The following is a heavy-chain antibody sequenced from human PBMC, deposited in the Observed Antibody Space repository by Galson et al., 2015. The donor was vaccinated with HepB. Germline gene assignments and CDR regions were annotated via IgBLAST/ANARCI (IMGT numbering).Heavy chain of an antibody. J-gene: IGHJ4*02. Sequence: SLRLSCAASGFTFSDYYMSWIRQAPGKGLEWVSYISSSSSYTNYADSVKGRFTISRDNAKNSLYLQMNSLRAEDTAVYYCAISGNYYDSSGYNAVDYWGQGTLVTVSP. D-gene: IGHD3-22*01. CDR2: ISSSSSYT. CDR3: AISGNYYDSSGYNAVDY. CDR1: GFTFSDYY. V-gene: IGHV3-11*06.